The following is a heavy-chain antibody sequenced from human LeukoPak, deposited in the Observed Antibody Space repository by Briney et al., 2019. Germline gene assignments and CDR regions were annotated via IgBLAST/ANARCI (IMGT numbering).Heavy chain of an antibody. CDR2: INHSGST. CDR3: ARQKGSSTSPYYFDY. V-gene: IGHV4-34*01. J-gene: IGHJ4*02. CDR1: GGSFSGYY. Sequence: KPSETPSLTCAVYGGSFSGYYWSWIRQPPGKGLEWIGEINHSGSTNYNPSLKSRVTISVDTSKNQFSLKLSSVTAADTAVYYCARQKGSSTSPYYFDYWGQGTLVTVSS. D-gene: IGHD2-2*01.